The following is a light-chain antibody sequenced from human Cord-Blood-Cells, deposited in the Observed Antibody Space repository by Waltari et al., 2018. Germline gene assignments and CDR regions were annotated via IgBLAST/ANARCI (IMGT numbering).Light chain of an antibody. V-gene: IGKV3-15*01. Sequence: EIVMTQSPATLSVSPGARATLSSRARQCVSSNLAWYQQKPGQAPRLLIYGRSTRATGIPARFGGSGSVTEFTLTISSLQSEDFAVYYCQQYNNWARTFGQETKVEVK. CDR3: QQYNNWART. CDR2: GRS. J-gene: IGKJ1*01. CDR1: QCVSSN.